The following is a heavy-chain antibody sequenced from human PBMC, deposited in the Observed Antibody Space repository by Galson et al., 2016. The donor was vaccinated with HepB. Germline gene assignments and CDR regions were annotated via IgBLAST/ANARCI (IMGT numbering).Heavy chain of an antibody. CDR2: LSTNGLSQ. CDR1: GFSVNTYA. J-gene: IGHJ4*02. D-gene: IGHD6-19*01. V-gene: IGHV3-30-3*01. CDR3: AREGAQMAGAGTAFDY. Sequence: SLRLSCAASGFSVNTYAVNWVRQAPGKGLEWVAVLSTNGLSQHYADSVKGRFTISKDNSKNTLYLQMNSLRVEDTAIYYCAREGAQMAGAGTAFDYWGQGTLVTVSS.